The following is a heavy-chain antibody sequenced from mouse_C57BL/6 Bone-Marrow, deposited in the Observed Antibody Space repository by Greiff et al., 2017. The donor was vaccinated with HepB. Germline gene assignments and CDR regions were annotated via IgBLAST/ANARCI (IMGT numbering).Heavy chain of an antibody. J-gene: IGHJ3*01. CDR1: GFTFSSYA. V-gene: IGHV5-4*03. Sequence: EVKVVESGGGLVKPGGSLKLSCAASGFTFSSYAMSWVRQTPEKRLEWVATISIGGSYTYYPDNVKGRFTIARDNAKNNLYLQMSHLKSEDTAMYYCARAWVYYDDDERFAYWGQGTLVTVSA. CDR3: ARAWVYYDDDERFAY. D-gene: IGHD2-4*01. CDR2: ISIGGSYT.